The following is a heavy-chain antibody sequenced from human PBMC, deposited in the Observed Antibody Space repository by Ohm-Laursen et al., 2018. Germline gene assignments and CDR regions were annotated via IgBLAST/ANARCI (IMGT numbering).Heavy chain of an antibody. Sequence: GSLRLSCAASGFTFSSYWMSWVRQAPGKGLEYVGRIKSKAAGETREYAEPVKGRFTILRDDSKNTLSLQMNSLKTEDTGVYYCSTDHFSWGQGTLVTVSS. J-gene: IGHJ5*02. V-gene: IGHV3-15*01. CDR1: GFTFSSYW. CDR2: IKSKAAGETR. CDR3: STDHFS. D-gene: IGHD2/OR15-2a*01.